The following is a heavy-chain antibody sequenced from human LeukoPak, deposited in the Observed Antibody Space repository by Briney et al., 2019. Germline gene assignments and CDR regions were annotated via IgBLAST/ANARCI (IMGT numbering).Heavy chain of an antibody. J-gene: IGHJ4*02. V-gene: IGHV3-7*04. CDR1: GFTLSTYW. D-gene: IGHD3-3*01. Sequence: GESLRLSCAASGFTLSTYWMSWVRQAPGKGLEWVANINRDGSGKYYVDSVKGRFTISRDNSKNSLYLQMDSLRAEDTAVYYCARGIEEWLYLYYWGQGALVTVAS. CDR2: INRDGSGK. CDR3: ARGIEEWLYLYY.